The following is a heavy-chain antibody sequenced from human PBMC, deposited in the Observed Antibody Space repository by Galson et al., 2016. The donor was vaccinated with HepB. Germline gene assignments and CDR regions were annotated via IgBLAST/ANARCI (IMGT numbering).Heavy chain of an antibody. CDR1: GFTFSRSW. CDR2: INRDGNEK. J-gene: IGHJ4*02. V-gene: IGHV3-7*01. D-gene: IGHD3-22*01. Sequence: SLRLSCAVSGFTFSRSWMTWVRQIPGTGLEWVANINRDGNEKYYVDSVKGRFTISRDNAKNSLYLQMNTLRAEDTAVYYCARDYYLSADYWGQGTLVTVSS. CDR3: ARDYYLSADY.